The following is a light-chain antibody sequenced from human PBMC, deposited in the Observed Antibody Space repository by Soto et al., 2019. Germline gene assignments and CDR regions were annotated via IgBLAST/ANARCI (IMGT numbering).Light chain of an antibody. Sequence: QSVLTQPASVSGSPGQSSTISCTGTSSDVGGYNYVSWYQHHPGKAPKLIIYDVSNRPSGVSNRFSASKSDNTASLTISGLQAEDEADYYCSSYSTNSPVLLGGGTKVTVL. CDR2: DVS. CDR1: SSDVGGYNY. V-gene: IGLV2-14*03. CDR3: SSYSTNSPVL. J-gene: IGLJ2*01.